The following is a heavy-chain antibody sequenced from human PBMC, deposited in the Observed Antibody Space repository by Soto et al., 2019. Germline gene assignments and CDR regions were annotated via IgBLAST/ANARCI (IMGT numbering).Heavy chain of an antibody. Sequence: EVQLLESGGGLVWPGGSLRLSCAASGFTFSSYPMKWVRQGPGKGLEWVSTIGGSGTGFNTDYADSVKGRFVISRDNSKNTVYLQMNSLRAEDTALYYCARVAPYCSTTTCYIDSWGQGTLVTVSS. CDR1: GFTFSSYP. D-gene: IGHD2-2*01. J-gene: IGHJ4*02. CDR3: ARVAPYCSTTTCYIDS. CDR2: IGGSGTGFNT. V-gene: IGHV3-23*01.